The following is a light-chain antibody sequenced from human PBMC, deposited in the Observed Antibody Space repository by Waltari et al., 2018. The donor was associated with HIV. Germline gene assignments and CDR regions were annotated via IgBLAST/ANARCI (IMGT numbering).Light chain of an antibody. CDR2: GNT. CDR3: QSYDSGLTAYV. V-gene: IGLV1-40*01. CDR1: SSNIGAGYD. J-gene: IGLJ1*01. Sequence: QSVLTQPPSVSGAPGQRVTISCTGSSSNIGAGYDVPWFQQLPGTAPKLLIYGNTNRPSGVPDRFSGSKSGTSASLAITGLRAEDEADYYCQSYDSGLTAYVFGTGTKVTVL.